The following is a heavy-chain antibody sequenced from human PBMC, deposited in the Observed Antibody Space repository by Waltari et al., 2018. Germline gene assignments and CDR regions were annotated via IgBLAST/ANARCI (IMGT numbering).Heavy chain of an antibody. J-gene: IGHJ6*04. D-gene: IGHD3-3*01. CDR2: IYYSGST. CDR3: ARHTATYDFWSGPSDV. Sequence: QVQLQASGPGLVKPSETLSLTCTVSGGSISSYYWSWIRQPPGKGLEWIWYIYYSGSTNYNPSLKSRVTISGDTSKNQFALKLSSGTAADTAVYYCARHTATYDFWSGPSDVWGKGTTVTISS. V-gene: IGHV4-59*08. CDR1: GGSISSYY.